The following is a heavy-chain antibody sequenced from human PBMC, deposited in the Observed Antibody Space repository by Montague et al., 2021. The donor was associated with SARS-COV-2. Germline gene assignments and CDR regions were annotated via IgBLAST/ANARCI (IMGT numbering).Heavy chain of an antibody. CDR1: GFTFSSYA. V-gene: IGHV3-30*04. CDR2: ISYDGSNK. D-gene: IGHD3-10*01. CDR3: ARDGREGLLWFGELLFGWFDP. J-gene: IGHJ5*02. Sequence: SLRFSCAASGFTFSSYAMHWVRQAPGKGLEWVAVISYDGSNKYYADSAKGRFTISRDNSKNTLYLQMNSLRAEDTAVYYCARDGREGLLWFGELLFGWFDPWGQGTLVTVSS.